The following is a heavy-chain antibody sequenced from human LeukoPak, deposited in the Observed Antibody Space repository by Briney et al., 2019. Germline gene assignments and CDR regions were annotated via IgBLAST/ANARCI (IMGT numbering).Heavy chain of an antibody. Sequence: GGSLRLSCAASGSTFSSYAMHWVRQAPGKGLEWVAVISYDGSNKYYADSVKGRFTISRDNSKNTLYLQMNSLRAEDTAVYYCARERTTVTTGLDYWGQGTLVTVSS. CDR3: ARERTTVTTGLDY. D-gene: IGHD4-17*01. V-gene: IGHV3-30-3*01. CDR1: GSTFSSYA. CDR2: ISYDGSNK. J-gene: IGHJ4*02.